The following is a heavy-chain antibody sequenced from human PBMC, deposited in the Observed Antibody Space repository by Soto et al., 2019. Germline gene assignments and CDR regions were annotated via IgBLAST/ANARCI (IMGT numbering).Heavy chain of an antibody. CDR1: GGSISSYY. CDR2: IYYSGST. Sequence: SETLSLTCTVSGGSISSYYWSWIRQPPGKGLEWIGYIYYSGSTNYNPSLKSRVTISVDTSKNQFSLKLSSVTAADTAVYYCAREVAARFMVFDYWGQGTLVTVS. J-gene: IGHJ4*02. CDR3: AREVAARFMVFDY. D-gene: IGHD6-6*01. V-gene: IGHV4-59*01.